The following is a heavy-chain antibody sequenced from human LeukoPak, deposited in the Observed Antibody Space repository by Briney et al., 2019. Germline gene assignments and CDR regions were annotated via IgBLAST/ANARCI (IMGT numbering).Heavy chain of an antibody. J-gene: IGHJ4*02. CDR2: IYYSGST. CDR1: GGSISLNSYY. Sequence: SETLSLTCTVSGGSISLNSYYWGWIRQPPGKGLEWIGSIYYSGSTYYNLSLKSRLTISVDTSKNQFSLKLSSVTAADTAVYYCARRTLQFYFDYWGQGTLVTVSS. CDR3: ARRTLQFYFDY. D-gene: IGHD4-11*01. V-gene: IGHV4-39*01.